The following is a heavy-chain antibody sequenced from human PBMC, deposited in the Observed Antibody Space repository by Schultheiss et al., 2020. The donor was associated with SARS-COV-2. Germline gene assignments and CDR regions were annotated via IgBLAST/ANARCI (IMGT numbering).Heavy chain of an antibody. Sequence: GESLKISCAASGFTFSSYSMNWVRQAPGKGLEWVSSISSSSSYIYYADSVKGRFTISRDNAKNSLYLQMNSLRAEDTAVYYCARDPPGEGIAVAGPFDIWGQGTMVTVSS. D-gene: IGHD6-19*01. J-gene: IGHJ3*02. V-gene: IGHV3-21*01. CDR3: ARDPPGEGIAVAGPFDI. CDR2: ISSSSSYI. CDR1: GFTFSSYS.